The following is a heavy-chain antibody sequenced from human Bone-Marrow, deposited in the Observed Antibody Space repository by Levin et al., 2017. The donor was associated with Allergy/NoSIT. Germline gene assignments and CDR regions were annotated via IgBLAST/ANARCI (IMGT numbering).Heavy chain of an antibody. J-gene: IGHJ4*02. CDR2: ISWNSVTI. CDR3: SKDIYDSSGKLGPSDY. D-gene: IGHD3-22*01. V-gene: IGHV3-9*01. CDR1: GFTFDDYA. Sequence: GGSLRLSCVASGFTFDDYAMHWVRQAPGKGLEWVSGISWNSVTIDYADSVKGRFTISRDNAENSLYLQMNSLRPEDTALYYCSKDIYDSSGKLGPSDYWGQGTLVTVSS.